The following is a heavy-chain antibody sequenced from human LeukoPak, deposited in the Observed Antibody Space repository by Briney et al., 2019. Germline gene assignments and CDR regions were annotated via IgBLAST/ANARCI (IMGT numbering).Heavy chain of an antibody. CDR2: ISAYNGNT. CDR3: ARVVIVGAPKGNDAFDI. CDR1: GYTFTSYG. V-gene: IGHV1-18*01. J-gene: IGHJ3*02. Sequence: ASVKVSCKASGYTFTSYGISWVRQAPGQGLEWMGWISAYNGNTNYAQKLQGRVTITTDTSTSTAYMELRSLRSDDTAVYYCARVVIVGAPKGNDAFDIWGQGTMVTVSS. D-gene: IGHD1-26*01.